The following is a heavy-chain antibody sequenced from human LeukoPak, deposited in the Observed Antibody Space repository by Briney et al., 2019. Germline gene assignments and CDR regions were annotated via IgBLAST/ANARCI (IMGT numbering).Heavy chain of an antibody. J-gene: IGHJ4*02. CDR3: ARDDDSSGYYHGFDY. D-gene: IGHD3-22*01. V-gene: IGHV3-66*01. CDR2: IYSGSST. CDR1: GFTVSSNY. Sequence: GGSLRLSCAASGFTVSSNYMSWVRQAPGKGLGWVSVIYSGSSTYYADSVKGRFTISRDNSKNTLYLQMNSLRAEDTAVYYCARDDDSSGYYHGFDYWGQGTLVTVSS.